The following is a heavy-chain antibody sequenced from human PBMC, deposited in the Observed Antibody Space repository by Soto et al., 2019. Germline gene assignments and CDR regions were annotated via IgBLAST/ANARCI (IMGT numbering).Heavy chain of an antibody. J-gene: IGHJ5*02. CDR2: INAGNGNT. CDR3: ARDRSVAVAGPGWFDP. V-gene: IGHV1-3*01. D-gene: IGHD6-19*01. Sequence: VSVKVSCKASGYTFTTYSMQWARQAPGQRLEWMGWINAGNGNTKYSQKFQGRVTITRDTSASTAYMELSSLRSEDTAVYYCARDRSVAVAGPGWFDPWGQGTLVTVSS. CDR1: GYTFTTYS.